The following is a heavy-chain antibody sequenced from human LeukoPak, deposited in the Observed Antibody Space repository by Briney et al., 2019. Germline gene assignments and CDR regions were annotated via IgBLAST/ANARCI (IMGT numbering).Heavy chain of an antibody. CDR1: GFTFDDYA. CDR3: ASETYYYDSSGYDIDY. D-gene: IGHD3-22*01. J-gene: IGHJ4*02. CDR2: ISWNSGSI. V-gene: IGHV3-9*01. Sequence: PGGSLRVSCAASGFTFDDYAMHWVRQAPGKGLEWVSGISWNSGSIGYADSVKGRFTISRDNAKNSLYLQMNSLRAEDTAVYYCASETYYYDSSGYDIDYWGQGTLVTVSS.